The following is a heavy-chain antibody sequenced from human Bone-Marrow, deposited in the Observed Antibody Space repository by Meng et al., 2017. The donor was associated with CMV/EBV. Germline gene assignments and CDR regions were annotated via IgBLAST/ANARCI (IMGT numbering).Heavy chain of an antibody. CDR2: IYYSGST. D-gene: IGHD6-13*01. Sequence: SETLSLTCAVYGGSFSGYYWSWIRQPPRKGLEWIGYIYYSGSTNYNPSLKSRVTISVDTSKNQFSLKLSSVTAADTAVYYCARAGVAAAGVFGFDYWGQGTLVTVPS. CDR3: ARAGVAAAGVFGFDY. V-gene: IGHV4-59*01. CDR1: GGSFSGYY. J-gene: IGHJ4*02.